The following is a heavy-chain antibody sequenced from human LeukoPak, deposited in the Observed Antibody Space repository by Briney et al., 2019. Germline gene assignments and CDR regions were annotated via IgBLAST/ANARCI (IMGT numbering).Heavy chain of an antibody. CDR2: INHSGST. J-gene: IGHJ4*02. V-gene: IGHV4-34*01. Sequence: KPSETLSLTCAVYGGSFSGYYWSWIRQPPGKGLEWIGEINHSGSTNYNPSLKGRVTISADTSKNQFSLKLSSVTAADTAVYYCARRIAARRSTVDYWGQGTLVTVSS. D-gene: IGHD6-6*01. CDR1: GGSFSGYY. CDR3: ARRIAARRSTVDY.